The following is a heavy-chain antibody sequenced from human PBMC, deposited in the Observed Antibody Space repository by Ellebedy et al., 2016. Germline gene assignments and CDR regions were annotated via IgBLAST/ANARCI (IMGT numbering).Heavy chain of an antibody. CDR3: ARHGGILGARRFDY. J-gene: IGHJ4*02. CDR1: GYTFTGYY. CDR2: INPNSGGT. Sequence: ASVKVSXXASGYTFTGYYMHWVRQAPAQGLEWMGWINPNSGGTNYAQRFQGRVTMTRDTSISTAYMQLSSLRSDDTAVYYCARHGGILGARRFDYWGQGTLVTVSS. D-gene: IGHD1-26*01. V-gene: IGHV1-2*02.